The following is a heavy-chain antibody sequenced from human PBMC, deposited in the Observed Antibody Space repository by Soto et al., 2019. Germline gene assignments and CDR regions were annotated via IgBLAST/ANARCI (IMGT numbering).Heavy chain of an antibody. Sequence: QVQLVESGGGMVQPGRSLRLSCTVSGFIFSTYDMHWVRQAPGKGLEWVAVVSYDAGYKNYADSVKGRFTISRDNSKNTLYLQMNGLRPEDTAVYYCAKVSISKSSAVTFDSWGQGTLVTVSS. D-gene: IGHD2-15*01. CDR1: GFIFSTYD. CDR2: VSYDAGYK. V-gene: IGHV3-30*18. J-gene: IGHJ4*02. CDR3: AKVSISKSSAVTFDS.